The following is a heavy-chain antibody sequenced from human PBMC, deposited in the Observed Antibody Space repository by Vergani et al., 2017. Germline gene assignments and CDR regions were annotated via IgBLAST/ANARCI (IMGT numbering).Heavy chain of an antibody. J-gene: IGHJ4*02. V-gene: IGHV1-2*04. Sequence: QVQLVQSGAEVQKPGASVKVSCKASGYTFTGYYMHWVRQAPGQGLEWMGWINPNSGGTNYAQKFQGWVTMTRDTSISTAYMELSRLRSDDTAVYYCARGPEYYYDSSGYSFDYWGQGTLVTVSS. CDR1: GYTFTGYY. CDR3: ARGPEYYYDSSGYSFDY. CDR2: INPNSGGT. D-gene: IGHD3-22*01.